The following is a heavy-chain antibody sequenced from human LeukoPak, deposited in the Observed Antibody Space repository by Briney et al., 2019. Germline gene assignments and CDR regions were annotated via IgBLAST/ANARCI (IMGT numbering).Heavy chain of an antibody. J-gene: IGHJ6*03. V-gene: IGHV3-49*04. CDR2: IRSKAYGGTT. Sequence: PGRSLRLSCTASGFTFCDYAMSWVRQAPGKGLEWVGFIRSKAYGGTTEYAASVKGRFTISRDDSKSIAYLQMNSLKTEDTAVYYCTRTIFGVVIQYYYYMDVWGKGTTVTVSS. CDR1: GFTFCDYA. D-gene: IGHD3-3*01. CDR3: TRTIFGVVIQYYYYMDV.